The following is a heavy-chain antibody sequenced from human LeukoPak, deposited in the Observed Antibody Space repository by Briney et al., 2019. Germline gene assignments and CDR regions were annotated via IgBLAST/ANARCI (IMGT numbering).Heavy chain of an antibody. V-gene: IGHV3-23*01. J-gene: IGHJ4*02. D-gene: IGHD6-13*01. CDR1: GFTFSSYE. CDR3: AKGVSSRVAFDY. CDR2: ISGGDGRT. Sequence: GGSLRLSCAASGFTFSSYEMNWVRQAPGKGLEWVSGISGGDGRTYYADSVKGRFTISRDNSKNTLYLQMKSLRAEDTAVYYCAKGVSSRVAFDYWGQGTLVTVSS.